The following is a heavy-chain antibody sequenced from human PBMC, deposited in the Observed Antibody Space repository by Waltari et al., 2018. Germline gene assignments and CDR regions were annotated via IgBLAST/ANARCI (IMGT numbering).Heavy chain of an antibody. CDR2: ISYNERNI. J-gene: IGHJ6*02. V-gene: IGHV3-30*04. Sequence: QVQLVESGGGVVQPGRSLRTSCAASEFTFSSYVLPWVRQAPGKVLAWLTVISYNERNIYDVDSVKGPFTISRDNSKKTLYLQMNSLRPEDTARYYCVGGFGDRTKCHGMDGWGQGTTVTVSS. CDR3: VGGFGDRTKCHGMDG. D-gene: IGHD2-21*01. CDR1: EFTFSSYV.